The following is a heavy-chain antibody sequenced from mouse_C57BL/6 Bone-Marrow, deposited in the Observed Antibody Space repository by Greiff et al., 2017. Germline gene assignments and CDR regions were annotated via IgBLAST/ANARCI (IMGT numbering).Heavy chain of an antibody. V-gene: IGHV1-64*01. CDR3: ARSGILITTVRDFDV. J-gene: IGHJ1*03. CDR2: IHPNSGST. CDR1: GYTFTSYW. Sequence: QVQLQQPGAELVKPGASVKLSCKASGYTFTSYWMHWVKQRPGQGLEWIGMIHPNSGSTNYNEKFKSKATLTVDKSSSTAYMQLSSLASEDSAVXYWARSGILITTVRDFDVWGTGTTVTVSS. D-gene: IGHD1-1*01.